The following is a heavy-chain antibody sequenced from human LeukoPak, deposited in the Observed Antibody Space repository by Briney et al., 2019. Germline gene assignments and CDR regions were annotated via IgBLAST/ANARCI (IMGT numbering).Heavy chain of an antibody. V-gene: IGHV3-11*01. Sequence: PGGSLRLSCAASGFTFSDYYMSWIRQAPGKGLEWVSYISSSGSTIYYADSVKGRFTISRDNAKNSLYLQMNSLRAEDTAVYYCARDRACTSHCYTRANYYYGMDVWXXXXXVTVSX. D-gene: IGHD2-2*02. CDR2: ISSSGSTI. CDR3: ARDRACTSHCYTRANYYYGMDV. J-gene: IGHJ6*01. CDR1: GFTFSDYY.